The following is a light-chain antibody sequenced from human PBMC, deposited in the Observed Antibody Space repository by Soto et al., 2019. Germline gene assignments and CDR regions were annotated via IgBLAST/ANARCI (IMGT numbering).Light chain of an antibody. CDR2: AAS. V-gene: IGKV1-39*01. J-gene: IGKJ1*01. CDR3: QQSYSTLPT. Sequence: EIQMNQSPSSLSASLGDSVTITCGASQSISSYLNWYQQKPGKAPKLLIYAASSLQSGVPSRFSGSGSGTDFTLTISSLQPEDFATYYCQQSYSTLPTFGQGTKV. CDR1: QSISSY.